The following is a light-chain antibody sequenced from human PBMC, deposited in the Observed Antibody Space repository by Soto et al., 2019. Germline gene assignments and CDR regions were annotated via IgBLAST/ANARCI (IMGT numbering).Light chain of an antibody. V-gene: IGLV2-18*02. Sequence: VAISXTGTSSDVGSYNRVSWYQQPPGTAPKLMIFDVSNRPSGVPDRFSGSKSGNTASLTISGLQAEDEAYYYCSSYTTSNTYVFGTGTKVTVL. J-gene: IGLJ1*01. CDR2: DVS. CDR3: SSYTTSNTYV. CDR1: SSDVGSYNR.